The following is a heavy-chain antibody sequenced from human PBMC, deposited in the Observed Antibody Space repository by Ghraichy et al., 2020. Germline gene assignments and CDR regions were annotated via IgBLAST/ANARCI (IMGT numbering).Heavy chain of an antibody. Sequence: ESLNISCKGSGYSFTSYWIGWVRRMPGKGLEWMGIIYPGDSDTRYSPSFQGQVTISADKSISTAYLQWSSLKASDTAMYYCARHCPAWVVPAASCYYGMDVWGQGTTVTVSS. CDR2: IYPGDSDT. D-gene: IGHD2-2*01. CDR3: ARHCPAWVVPAASCYYGMDV. CDR1: GYSFTSYW. J-gene: IGHJ6*02. V-gene: IGHV5-51*01.